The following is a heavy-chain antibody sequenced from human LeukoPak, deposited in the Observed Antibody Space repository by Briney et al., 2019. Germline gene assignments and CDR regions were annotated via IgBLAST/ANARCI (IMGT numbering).Heavy chain of an antibody. V-gene: IGHV4-39*07. J-gene: IGHJ5*02. CDR1: GGSISSSSYY. Sequence: SETLSLTCTVSGGSISSSSYYWGWIRHPPGKGLEWIGSIYYSGSTYYNPSLKSRVTISVDTSKNQCSLKLSSVTAADTAVYYCARAYSYGYSWFDPWGQGTLVTVSS. CDR2: IYYSGST. D-gene: IGHD5-18*01. CDR3: ARAYSYGYSWFDP.